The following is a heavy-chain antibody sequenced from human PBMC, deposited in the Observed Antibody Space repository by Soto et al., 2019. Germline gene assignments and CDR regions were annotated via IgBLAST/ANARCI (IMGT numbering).Heavy chain of an antibody. Sequence: QITLKESGPTLVKPTQTLTLTCTFSGFSLSTGGVGVGWIRQPPGKALEWLALIYWDDDKRYSPSLKSRLTVTKDTSKNQVVLTRHNMDPVDTATYYCAHSRCGGDCLRSYSSHYYYGMDVWGQGTTVTVSS. CDR3: AHSRCGGDCLRSYSSHYYYGMDV. CDR1: GFSLSTGGVG. D-gene: IGHD2-21*02. V-gene: IGHV2-5*02. J-gene: IGHJ6*02. CDR2: IYWDDDK.